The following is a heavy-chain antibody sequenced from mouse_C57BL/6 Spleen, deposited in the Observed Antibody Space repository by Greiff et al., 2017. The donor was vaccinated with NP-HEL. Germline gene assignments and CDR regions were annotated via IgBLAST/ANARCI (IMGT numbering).Heavy chain of an antibody. CDR2: IRNKANGYTT. D-gene: IGHD2-4*01. CDR1: GFTFTDYY. Sequence: EVNVVESGGGLVQPGGSLSLSCAASGFTFTDYYMSWVRQPPGKALEWLGFIRNKANGYTTEYSASVKGRFTISRDNSQSILYLQMNALRAEDSATYYCARSLRREFAYWGQGTLVTVSA. V-gene: IGHV7-3*01. CDR3: ARSLRREFAY. J-gene: IGHJ3*01.